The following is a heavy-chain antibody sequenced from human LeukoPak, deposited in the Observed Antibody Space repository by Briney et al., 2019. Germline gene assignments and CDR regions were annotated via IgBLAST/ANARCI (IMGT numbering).Heavy chain of an antibody. CDR2: VHYSGST. CDR1: GDPITSSY. D-gene: IGHD3-10*01. V-gene: IGHV4-59*12. CDR3: ARGFHYGSRTYVSVAFDI. J-gene: IGHJ3*02. Sequence: PSETLSLTCTVSGDPITSSYWSWLRQPPGKGLEWIGYVHYSGSTNYNPSLKSRVTISVDTSKNQFSLNLPSVAAADTAVYYCARGFHYGSRTYVSVAFDIWGQGTMVTVSS.